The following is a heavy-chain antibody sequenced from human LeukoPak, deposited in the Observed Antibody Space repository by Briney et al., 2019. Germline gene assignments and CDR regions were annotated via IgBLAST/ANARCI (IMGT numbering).Heavy chain of an antibody. CDR1: GFTFSSYA. V-gene: IGHV3-23*01. J-gene: IGHJ4*02. CDR3: AKAQDYYGSGSRTYFDY. Sequence: PGGSLRLSCAASGFTFSSYAMSWVRKPPGQGLEWVSAVSGSGGSTYYADSVKGRFTISRDNSKNTLYLQMNSLRAEDTAVYYCAKAQDYYGSGSRTYFDYWGQGTLVTVSS. CDR2: VSGSGGST. D-gene: IGHD3-10*01.